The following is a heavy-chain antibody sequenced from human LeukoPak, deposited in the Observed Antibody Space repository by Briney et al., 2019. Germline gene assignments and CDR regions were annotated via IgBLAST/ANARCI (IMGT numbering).Heavy chain of an antibody. CDR1: GYTFTSYY. D-gene: IGHD3-3*01. CDR3: ARGSFWSGYYMVTDY. J-gene: IGHJ4*02. Sequence: ASVKVSCKASGYTFTSYYMHWVRQAPGQGLEWMGIINPSGGSTSYAQKFQGRVTMTSDTSTSTVYMELSSLRSEDTAVYYCARGSFWSGYYMVTDYWGQGTLVTVSS. V-gene: IGHV1-46*03. CDR2: INPSGGST.